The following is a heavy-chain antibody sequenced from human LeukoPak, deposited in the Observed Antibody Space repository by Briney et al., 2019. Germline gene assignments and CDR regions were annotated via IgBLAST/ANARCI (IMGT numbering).Heavy chain of an antibody. D-gene: IGHD1-1*01. Sequence: SETLSLTCTVSGGSISSYYWSWIRQPPGKGLEWIGYLYYSGSTNYNPSLKGRVTISVDTSKSHFSLKLNSVTTADTAVYYCARGRYRLDYWGQGTLVTVSS. CDR3: ARGRYRLDY. J-gene: IGHJ4*02. CDR2: LYYSGST. CDR1: GGSISSYY. V-gene: IGHV4-59*13.